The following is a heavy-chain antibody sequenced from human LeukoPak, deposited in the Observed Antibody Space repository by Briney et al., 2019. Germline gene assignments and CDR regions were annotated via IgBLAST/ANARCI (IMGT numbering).Heavy chain of an antibody. Sequence: GGSLRLSCAASGFTFSSYAMNWVRQAPGKGLEWVSSISSSSSYIYYADSVKGRFTISRDNAKNSLYLQMNSLRAEDTAVYYCARDGDLGYCSGGSCRTTPFDYWGQGTLVTVSS. CDR2: ISSSSSYI. CDR3: ARDGDLGYCSGGSCRTTPFDY. D-gene: IGHD2-15*01. CDR1: GFTFSSYA. J-gene: IGHJ4*02. V-gene: IGHV3-21*01.